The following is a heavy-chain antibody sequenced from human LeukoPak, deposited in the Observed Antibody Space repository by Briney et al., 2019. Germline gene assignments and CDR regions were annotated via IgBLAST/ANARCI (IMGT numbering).Heavy chain of an antibody. CDR3: ARAPDGADY. CDR2: IKQDGTEI. CDR1: GFTFNNYW. V-gene: IGHV3-7*01. D-gene: IGHD3-10*01. Sequence: GGSLRLSCAASGFTFNNYWMTWFRQAPGKGLEWVANIKQDGTEIFYVDSVRGRFIISRDNAENSLYLQMNSLRVEDTAVYYCARAPDGADYWGQGTLVTVSS. J-gene: IGHJ4*02.